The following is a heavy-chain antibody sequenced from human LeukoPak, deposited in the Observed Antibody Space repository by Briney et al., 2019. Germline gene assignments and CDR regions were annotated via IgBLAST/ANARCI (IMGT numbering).Heavy chain of an antibody. CDR2: VGDGDAT. V-gene: IGHV4-34*01. CDR3: ARGGRQWYGERRNWFDP. Sequence: SETLSLTCAVYGGSLHNHFWSWIRLSPGKGLEWIGEVGDGDATNFNPSLKTRVAISTDRPKNQVSLKLKSVTDADTAIYYCARGGRQWYGERRNWFDPWGQGTQVTASS. CDR1: GGSLHNHF. J-gene: IGHJ5*02. D-gene: IGHD3-10*01.